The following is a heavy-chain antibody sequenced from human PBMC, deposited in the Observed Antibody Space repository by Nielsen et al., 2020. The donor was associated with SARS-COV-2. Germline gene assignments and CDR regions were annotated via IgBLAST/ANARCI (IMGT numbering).Heavy chain of an antibody. CDR2: IDWDDDK. CDR3: ARTYYGGNSAFFDY. D-gene: IGHD4-23*01. J-gene: IGHJ4*02. CDR1: GFSLSTSGMC. V-gene: IGHV2-70*11. Sequence: GPTLVKPTQTLTLTCTFSGFSLSTSGMCVSWIRQPPGKALEWPARIDWDDDKYYSTSLKTRLTISKDTSKNQVVLTMTNMGPVDTATYYCARTYYGGNSAFFDYWGQGTLVTVSS.